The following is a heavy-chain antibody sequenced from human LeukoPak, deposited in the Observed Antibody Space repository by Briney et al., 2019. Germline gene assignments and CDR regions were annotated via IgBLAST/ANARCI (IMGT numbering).Heavy chain of an antibody. CDR3: AKGNWFDP. V-gene: IGHV3-30*18. CDR1: GFTFSSYG. J-gene: IGHJ5*02. Sequence: QPGRSLRLSCAASGFTFSSYGMHWVRQAPGKGLEWVAVISYDGSNKYYADSVKGRFTISRDNSKNTLYLQMNSLRAEDTAVYNCAKGNWFDPWGQGTLVTVSS. CDR2: ISYDGSNK.